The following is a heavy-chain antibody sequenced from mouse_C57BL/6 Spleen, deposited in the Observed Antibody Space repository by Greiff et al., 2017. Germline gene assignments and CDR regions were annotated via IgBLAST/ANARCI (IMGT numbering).Heavy chain of an antibody. Sequence: VQLQQPGAELVRPGTSVKLSCKASGYTFTSYWMHWVKQRPGQGLEWIGVIDPSDSYTNYNQKFKGKATLTVDTSSSTAYMQLSSLTSEDSAVYYCAGGSSYEDAMDYWGQGTSVTVSS. CDR1: GYTFTSYW. CDR2: IDPSDSYT. J-gene: IGHJ4*01. V-gene: IGHV1-59*01. D-gene: IGHD1-1*01. CDR3: AGGSSYEDAMDY.